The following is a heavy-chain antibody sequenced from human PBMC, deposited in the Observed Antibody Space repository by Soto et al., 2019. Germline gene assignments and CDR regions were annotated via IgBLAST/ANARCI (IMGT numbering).Heavy chain of an antibody. D-gene: IGHD1-26*01. CDR3: ATSLSAYSGSYRFDY. CDR2: FYPEDGEK. CDR1: GYTLPEFS. J-gene: IGHJ4*02. V-gene: IGHV1-24*01. Sequence: ASVKVSCKVSGYTLPEFSMHWVRQAPGKGLEGKGGFYPEDGEKNYAQSFQGRVTMTEDTSTDTAYMELSSLRSEDTAVYYCATSLSAYSGSYRFDYWVQGTLVTVSS.